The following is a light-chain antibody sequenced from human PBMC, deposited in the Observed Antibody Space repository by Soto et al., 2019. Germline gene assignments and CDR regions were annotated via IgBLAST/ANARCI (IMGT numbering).Light chain of an antibody. CDR1: QYLSNS. V-gene: IGKV3-15*01. Sequence: EIMMTQSPATLSVSPGERATLSCRASQYLSNSLAWYQQKPGQAPRLLIYGVSTRATGIPARFSGSGSGTEFTLTISSLQSEDSAVYYCQQYNNWPSLTFGGGTKVDIK. J-gene: IGKJ4*01. CDR3: QQYNNWPSLT. CDR2: GVS.